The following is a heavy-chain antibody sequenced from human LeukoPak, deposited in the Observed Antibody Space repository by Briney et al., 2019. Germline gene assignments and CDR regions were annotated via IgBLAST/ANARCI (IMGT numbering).Heavy chain of an antibody. J-gene: IGHJ5*02. CDR3: ARDLGGSGSYYKGRFDP. CDR1: GFTFSSYA. D-gene: IGHD3-10*01. V-gene: IGHV3-30*04. Sequence: PGGSLRLSCAASGFTFSSYAMHWVRQAPGQGLEWVAVISYDGSNKYYADSVKGRFTISRDNSKNTLYLQMNSLRAEDTAVYYCARDLGGSGSYYKGRFDPWGQGTLVTVSS. CDR2: ISYDGSNK.